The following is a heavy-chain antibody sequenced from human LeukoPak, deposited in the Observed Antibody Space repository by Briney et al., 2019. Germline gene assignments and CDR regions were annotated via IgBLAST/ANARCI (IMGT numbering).Heavy chain of an antibody. CDR1: GGSISSYY. CDR2: IYYSGST. Sequence: PSETLSLTCTVSGGSISSYYWSWIRQPPGKGLEWIGYIYYSGSTNYNPSLKSRVTISVDTSKNQFSLKLSSVTAADTAVYYCARDAPLYCSGGSCYKYDAFDNWGQGTMVTVSS. CDR3: ARDAPLYCSGGSCYKYDAFDN. V-gene: IGHV4-59*01. J-gene: IGHJ3*02. D-gene: IGHD2-15*01.